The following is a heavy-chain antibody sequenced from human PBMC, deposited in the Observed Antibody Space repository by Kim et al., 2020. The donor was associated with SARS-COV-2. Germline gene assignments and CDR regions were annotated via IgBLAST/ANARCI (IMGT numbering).Heavy chain of an antibody. V-gene: IGHV1-46*04. CDR1: GYTFSDYF. D-gene: IGHD3-9*01. CDR2: ISPTGDGT. Sequence: ASVKVSCKASGYTFSDYFLHWVRQAPGQGLEWMAVISPTGDGTNYAQRWRGRVTVTRDSSASTVYMDLSGLTSDDTATYYCAREPPLTGRFDRWGQGTLV. CDR3: AREPPLTGRFDR. J-gene: IGHJ4*02.